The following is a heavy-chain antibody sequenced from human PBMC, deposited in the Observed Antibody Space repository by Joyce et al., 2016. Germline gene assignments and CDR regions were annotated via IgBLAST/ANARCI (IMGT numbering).Heavy chain of an antibody. Sequence: QVQLQESGPGLVRPSQTLSLTCAVSGGSITIGDYYWSWLRQPPGTGLEWIGYIYYTGASYYNASLQSRVSMSVDTSKTQFSLRLNALTAADTAVYYCARYEYVASRTFDYWGQGILVTVSS. CDR1: GGSITIGDYY. CDR2: IYYTGAS. J-gene: IGHJ4*02. CDR3: ARYEYVASRTFDY. V-gene: IGHV4-30-4*01. D-gene: IGHD5-12*01.